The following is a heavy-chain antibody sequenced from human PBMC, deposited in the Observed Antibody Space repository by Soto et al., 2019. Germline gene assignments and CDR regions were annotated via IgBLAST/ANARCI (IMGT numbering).Heavy chain of an antibody. D-gene: IGHD6-13*01. CDR2: ISSSSSYI. CDR1: GFTFSSYS. J-gene: IGHJ4*02. CDR3: AKENGYSSSWFEFDY. V-gene: IGHV3-21*04. Sequence: GGSLRLSCAASGFTFSSYSMNWVRQAPGKGLEWVSSISSSSSYIYYADSVKGRFTISRDNSKNTLYLQMNSLRAEDTAVYYCAKENGYSSSWFEFDYWGQGTLVTVSS.